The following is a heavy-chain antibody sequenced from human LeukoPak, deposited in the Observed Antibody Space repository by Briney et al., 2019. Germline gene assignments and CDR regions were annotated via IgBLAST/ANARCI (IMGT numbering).Heavy chain of an antibody. CDR3: ARRFKGHYFGY. Sequence: GGSLRLSCAASGFTFNSYWMSWLRQAPGKGLEWVANIKQDGSEKYYVDSMKGRFTISRDNAKNSLYLQMNSLRAEDTAVYYCARRFKGHYFGYWGQGTLVTVSS. CDR2: IKQDGSEK. D-gene: IGHD5-24*01. V-gene: IGHV3-7*01. CDR1: GFTFNSYW. J-gene: IGHJ4*02.